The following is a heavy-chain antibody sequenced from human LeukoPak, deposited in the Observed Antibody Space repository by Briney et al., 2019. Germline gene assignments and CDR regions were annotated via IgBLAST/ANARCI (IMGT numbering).Heavy chain of an antibody. Sequence: GASVKACCKASGYTFANYAMNWVRQAPGQGLEWMGWIITNTGNPTYAQGFTGRFVFSLDTSVSTAYLQISSLKAEDTAVYYCARDPNHYYDSSAYYGDYWGQGTLVTVSS. D-gene: IGHD3-22*01. J-gene: IGHJ4*02. CDR3: ARDPNHYYDSSAYYGDY. CDR1: GYTFANYA. CDR2: IITNTGNP. V-gene: IGHV7-4-1*02.